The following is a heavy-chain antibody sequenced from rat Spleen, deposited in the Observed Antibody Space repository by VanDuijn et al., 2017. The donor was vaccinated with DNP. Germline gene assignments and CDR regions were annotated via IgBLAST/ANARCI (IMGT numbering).Heavy chain of an antibody. V-gene: IGHV3-1*01. CDR2: ITSSGST. J-gene: IGHJ2*01. CDR1: GYSITSHY. CDR3: ARWARYFDY. D-gene: IGHD4-1*01. Sequence: EVQLQESGSGLVKPSQSLSLTCSVTGYSITSHYWGWIRKFPGNKMEWIGQITSSGSTFFNPSLKSRNSLTRDTSKNHFFLHLNSVTTEDTATDYCARWARYFDYWGQGGMVTVSS.